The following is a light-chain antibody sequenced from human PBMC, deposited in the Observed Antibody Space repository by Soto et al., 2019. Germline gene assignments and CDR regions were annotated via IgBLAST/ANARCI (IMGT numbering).Light chain of an antibody. Sequence: EIVMTQSPASLSVSPGDGVTLSCRASQSVDSNDAWYQQKPGQGPRLLIHGASTRAVGVPARFSGSGSGTDFTLTISSLQSEDLAVYYCQQYHNWPPQYTFGQGTKLQIK. CDR1: QSVDSN. CDR3: QQYHNWPPQYT. CDR2: GAS. V-gene: IGKV3-15*01. J-gene: IGKJ2*01.